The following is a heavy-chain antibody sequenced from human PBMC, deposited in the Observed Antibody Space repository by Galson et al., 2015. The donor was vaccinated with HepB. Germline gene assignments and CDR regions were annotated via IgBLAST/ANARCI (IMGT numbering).Heavy chain of an antibody. V-gene: IGHV1-3*01. J-gene: IGHJ1*01. D-gene: IGHD2-15*01. Sequence: SVKVSCKASGYTFTSYAMHWVRQAPGQRLEWMGWINAGNGNTKYSQKFQGRVTITRDTSASTAYMELSSLRSEDTAVYYCARVRRDSGRPLYCSGGSCDHLRGVSEYFQHWGQGTLVTVSS. CDR3: ARVRRDSGRPLYCSGGSCDHLRGVSEYFQH. CDR2: INAGNGNT. CDR1: GYTFTSYA.